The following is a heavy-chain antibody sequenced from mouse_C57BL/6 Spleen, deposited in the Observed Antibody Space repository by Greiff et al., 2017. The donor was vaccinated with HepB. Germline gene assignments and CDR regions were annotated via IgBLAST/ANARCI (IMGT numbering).Heavy chain of an antibody. V-gene: IGHV1-18*01. Sequence: VHVKQSGPELVKPGASVKIPCKASGYTFTDYNMDWVKQSHGKSLEWIGDINPNNGGTIYNQKFKGKATLTVDKSSSTAYMELRSLTSEDTAVYYCARSPSSGPFAYWGQGTLVTVSA. CDR3: ARSPSSGPFAY. D-gene: IGHD3-2*02. CDR2: INPNNGGT. CDR1: GYTFTDYN. J-gene: IGHJ3*01.